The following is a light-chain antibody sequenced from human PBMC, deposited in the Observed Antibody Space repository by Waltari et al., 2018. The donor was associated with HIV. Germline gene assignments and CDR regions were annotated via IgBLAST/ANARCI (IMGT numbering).Light chain of an antibody. V-gene: IGLV2-14*03. CDR3: SSYTSSNTLPYV. J-gene: IGLJ1*01. Sequence: QSALTQPASVSGSPGPSITIPCTGTTSAVGGYNYVSWYQQHPGKAPKLMIYDVSNRPSGVSNRFSGSKSGNTASLTISGLQAEDEADYYCSSYTSSNTLPYVFGTGTKVTVL. CDR2: DVS. CDR1: TSAVGGYNY.